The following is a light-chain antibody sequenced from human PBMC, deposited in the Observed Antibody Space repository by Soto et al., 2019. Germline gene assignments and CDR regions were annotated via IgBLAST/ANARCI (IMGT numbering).Light chain of an antibody. V-gene: IGKV1-5*01. Sequence: DIQMTQYPSTLSASVGDRVTITCRASQSLSTWLAWFQQKPGKAPKLLIFDSSSLESGVPSRFSGSGSGTEFTLTISSLQPEDFATYYCQQYNSYWAFGQGTKVDIK. CDR3: QQYNSYWA. J-gene: IGKJ1*01. CDR1: QSLSTW. CDR2: DSS.